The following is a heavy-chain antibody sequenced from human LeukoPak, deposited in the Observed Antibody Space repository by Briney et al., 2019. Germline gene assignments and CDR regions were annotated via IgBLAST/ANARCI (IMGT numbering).Heavy chain of an antibody. J-gene: IGHJ4*02. Sequence: PSETLSLTCAVSGGSISSGGYSWSWIRQPPGKGLEWIGYISYSGSTYYNPSLKTRVTISVDTSKNQFSLKLSSVTAADTAVYYCAREAYPVYFDYWGQGTLVTVSS. CDR1: GGSISSGGYS. CDR2: ISYSGST. CDR3: AREAYPVYFDY. D-gene: IGHD3-16*01. V-gene: IGHV4-30-4*07.